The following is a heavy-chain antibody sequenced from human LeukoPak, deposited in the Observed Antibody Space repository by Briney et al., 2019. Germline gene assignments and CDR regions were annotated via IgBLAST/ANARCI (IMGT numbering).Heavy chain of an antibody. CDR1: GGSFSGYY. CDR2: INHSGST. V-gene: IGHV4-34*01. Sequence: SETLSLTCAVYGGSFSGYYWSWIRQPPGKGLEWIGEINHSGSTNYNPSLKSRVTISVDTSKNQFPLKLSSVTAADTAVYYCARQRPDAAFDIWGQGTMVTVSS. CDR3: ARQRPDAAFDI. J-gene: IGHJ3*02.